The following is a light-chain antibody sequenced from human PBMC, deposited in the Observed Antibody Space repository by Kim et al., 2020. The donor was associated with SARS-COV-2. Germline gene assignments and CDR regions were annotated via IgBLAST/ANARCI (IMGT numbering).Light chain of an antibody. CDR3: QQSHSSPQT. CDR1: QSITNF. Sequence: SASVGDRVTIPCRASQSITNFLDWYQQKPGKVPKLLIYAASSLQSGVPSRFSGSGSGTHFTLTISSLQPEDFATYYCQQSHSSPQTFGQGTKLEI. J-gene: IGKJ2*01. V-gene: IGKV1-39*01. CDR2: AAS.